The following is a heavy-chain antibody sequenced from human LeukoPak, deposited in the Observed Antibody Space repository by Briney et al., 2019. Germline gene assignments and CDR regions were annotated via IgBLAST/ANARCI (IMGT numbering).Heavy chain of an antibody. CDR1: GFTFSSYG. CDR2: ISYDGSNK. Sequence: PGRSLRLSCAASGFTFSSYGMHWVRQAPGKGLEWVAVISYDGSNKYYADSVKGRFTISRDNSKNTLYLQMNSLRAEDTAVYYCAKDKGYCSGGSCYGGGDWGQATLVTVSS. CDR3: AKDKGYCSGGSCYGGGD. V-gene: IGHV3-30*18. J-gene: IGHJ4*02. D-gene: IGHD2-15*01.